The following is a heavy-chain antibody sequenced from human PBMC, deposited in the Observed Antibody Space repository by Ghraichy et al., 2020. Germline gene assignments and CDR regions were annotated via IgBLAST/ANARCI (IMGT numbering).Heavy chain of an antibody. D-gene: IGHD3-16*01. J-gene: IGHJ5*01. V-gene: IGHV4-59*01. CDR2: IYYTGST. CDR3: ARTTFGEIGPFDS. CDR1: GGSISSYY. Sequence: SETLSLTCTVSGGSISSYYWNWIRQPPGKGLEWIGHIYYTGSTNYNPSLKSRVAISVGTSKTQFSLKVSSVTAADTAVYYCARTTFGEIGPFDSWGQGTLVTVSS.